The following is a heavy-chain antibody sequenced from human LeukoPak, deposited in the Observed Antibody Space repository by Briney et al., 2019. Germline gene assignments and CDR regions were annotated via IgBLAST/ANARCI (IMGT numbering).Heavy chain of an antibody. CDR1: GFTVSSNY. J-gene: IGHJ4*02. V-gene: IGHV3-66*01. CDR2: IYSGGST. D-gene: IGHD1-14*01. Sequence: GGSLRLSCAASGFTVSSNYMSWVRQAPGKGPEWVSVIYSGGSTEYADSVKGRFIISRDNSKNTLYFQMNSLRAEDTAVYYCAREFRKYFDYWGRESRSPSPQ. CDR3: AREFRKYFDY.